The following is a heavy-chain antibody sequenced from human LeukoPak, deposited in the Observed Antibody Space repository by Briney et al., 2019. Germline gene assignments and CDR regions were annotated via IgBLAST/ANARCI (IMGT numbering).Heavy chain of an antibody. Sequence: EGSLRLSCGASGFIFSSYGIHWVRQAPGKGLEWVSAVSSSTTANYYADSVKGRFTISRDNARNSLYLQMSSLRADDTAVYYCARGSDTGTSRFDYWGQGTLVTVSS. J-gene: IGHJ4*02. CDR2: VSSSTTAN. CDR1: GFIFSSYG. V-gene: IGHV3-48*01. D-gene: IGHD7-27*01. CDR3: ARGSDTGTSRFDY.